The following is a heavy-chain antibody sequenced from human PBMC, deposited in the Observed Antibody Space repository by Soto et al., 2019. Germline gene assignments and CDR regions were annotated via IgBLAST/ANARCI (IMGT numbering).Heavy chain of an antibody. Sequence: GGSLRLSCAASGFTFSSCAMSWVRQAPGKGLEWVSGICSSNSCTYYADSVKGRFTISRDTSKNMLFLQMNSLRAEDTAVYYCATGGDTAKDGYWGQGTLVTVSS. CDR2: ICSSNSCT. CDR3: ATGGDTAKDGY. CDR1: GFTFSSCA. V-gene: IGHV3-23*01. J-gene: IGHJ4*02. D-gene: IGHD5-18*01.